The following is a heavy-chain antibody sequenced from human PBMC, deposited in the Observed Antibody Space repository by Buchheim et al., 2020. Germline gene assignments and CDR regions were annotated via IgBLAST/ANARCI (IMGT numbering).Heavy chain of an antibody. D-gene: IGHD5-18*01. Sequence: QVQLQESGPGLVKPSQILSLTCTVSGGSISSGSYYWSWIRQPAGKGLEWIGRIYTSGSTNYNPSLKSRVTMSVDTSKNQFSLKLSSVTAADTAVYYCARGRIQLWYYGMDVWGQGTT. V-gene: IGHV4-61*02. CDR2: IYTSGST. CDR3: ARGRIQLWYYGMDV. J-gene: IGHJ6*02. CDR1: GGSISSGSYY.